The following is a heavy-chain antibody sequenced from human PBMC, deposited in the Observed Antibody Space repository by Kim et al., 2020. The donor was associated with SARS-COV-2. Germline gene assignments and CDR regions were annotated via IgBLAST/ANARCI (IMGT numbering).Heavy chain of an antibody. D-gene: IGHD1-1*01. CDR2: IDASGDTT. J-gene: IGHJ4*02. CDR3: AKREFTATGPFDY. CDR1: GFTFNFYA. V-gene: IGHV3-23*01. Sequence: GGSLRLSCAASGFTFNFYALSWVRQAPGKGLEWVSGIDASGDTTYYADSVKGRFTISRDNSKNTLYLQMNSLRAEDTAVYCCAKREFTATGPFDYWGQGTLVTVS.